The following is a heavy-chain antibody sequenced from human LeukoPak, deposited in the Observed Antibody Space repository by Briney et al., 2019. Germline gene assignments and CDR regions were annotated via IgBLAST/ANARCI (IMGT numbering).Heavy chain of an antibody. CDR1: GYTFTRYY. CDR3: AKSGSLILGAFDI. V-gene: IGHV1-46*01. Sequence: ASVKVSCKASGYTFTRYYIHWVRQAPGRGLELMGIINPSGGSTSYAQKFQGRVTMTRDTSTSTVYMELSSLRSEDTAVYYCAKSGSLILGAFDIWGQGTMVTVSS. J-gene: IGHJ3*02. D-gene: IGHD1-26*01. CDR2: INPSGGST.